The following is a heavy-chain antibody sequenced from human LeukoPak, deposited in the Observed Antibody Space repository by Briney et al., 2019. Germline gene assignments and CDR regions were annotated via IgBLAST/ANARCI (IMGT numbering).Heavy chain of an antibody. J-gene: IGHJ4*02. CDR1: GDSVTGYY. CDR2: IYKIGTT. V-gene: IGHV4-59*02. D-gene: IGHD2-15*01. Sequence: SETLSLTCTVFGDSVTGYYLNWVRQPPGKGLEWIGHIYKIGTTNYNPSLKSRLTISADTSKNQFSLKLKSVTAADTAVYYCVIGVGWQPDYWGQGALVTVSS. CDR3: VIGVGWQPDY.